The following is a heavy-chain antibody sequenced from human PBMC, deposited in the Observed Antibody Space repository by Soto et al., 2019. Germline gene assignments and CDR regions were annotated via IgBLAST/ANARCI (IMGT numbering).Heavy chain of an antibody. D-gene: IGHD6-13*01. V-gene: IGHV1-24*01. J-gene: IGHJ1*01. CDR3: ATPNTGYSSSWYRANAEYFQH. CDR2: FDPEDGET. Sequence: ASVKVSCKVSGYTLTELSMHWVRQAPGKGLEWMGGFDPEDGETIYAQKFQGRVTMTEDTSTDTAYMELSSLRSEDTAVYYCATPNTGYSSSWYRANAEYFQHWGQGTLVTVSS. CDR1: GYTLTELS.